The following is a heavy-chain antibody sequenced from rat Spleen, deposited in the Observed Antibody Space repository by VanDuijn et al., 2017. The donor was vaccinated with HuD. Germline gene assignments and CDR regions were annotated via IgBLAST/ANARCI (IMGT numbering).Heavy chain of an antibody. CDR1: GFTFSNYD. V-gene: IGHV5S13*01. CDR3: ARDYSNSVPYEYFDF. J-gene: IGHJ1*01. D-gene: IGHD1-2*01. CDR2: ICNGGGNT. Sequence: EVQLVESGGGLVQPGRSLKLSCEASGFTFSNYDMAWVRQAPTKGLEWIASICNGGGNTYYRDSVKGRFTISRDNAKNTLNLQMDSLMSEDTVTYYCARDYSNSVPYEYFDFWGPGPMVTVSS.